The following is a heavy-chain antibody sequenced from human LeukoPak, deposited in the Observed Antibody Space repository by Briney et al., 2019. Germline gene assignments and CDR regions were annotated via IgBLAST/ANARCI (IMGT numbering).Heavy chain of an antibody. CDR2: INQDGSQK. CDR3: ARDWFDGDYDRFDY. CDR1: GFTFSSYA. Sequence: GGSLRLSCAASGFTFSSYAMHWVRQAPGKGLEWVANINQDGSQKFSVDSVKGRFTISRDNAKNSLSLQMNSLRVEDTAVYYCARDWFDGDYDRFDYWGQGTLVTVSS. V-gene: IGHV3-7*03. J-gene: IGHJ4*02. D-gene: IGHD4-17*01.